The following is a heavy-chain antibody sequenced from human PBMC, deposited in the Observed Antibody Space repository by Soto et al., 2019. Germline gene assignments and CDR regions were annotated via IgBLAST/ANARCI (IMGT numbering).Heavy chain of an antibody. Sequence: VGSLRLSCAASGFTFSSYEMNWVRQAPGKGLEWVSYISSSGSTIYYADSVKGRFTISRDNAKNSLYLQMNSLRAEDTAVYYCARPVSYYYGMDVWGQGTTVTVSS. V-gene: IGHV3-48*03. CDR3: ARPVSYYYGMDV. CDR2: ISSSGSTI. J-gene: IGHJ6*02. CDR1: GFTFSSYE.